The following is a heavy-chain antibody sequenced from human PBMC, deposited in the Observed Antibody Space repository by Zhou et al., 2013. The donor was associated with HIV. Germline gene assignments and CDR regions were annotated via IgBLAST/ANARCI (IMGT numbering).Heavy chain of an antibody. CDR1: GYTFTSYY. Sequence: QVQLVQSGAEVKKPGASVKVSCKASGYTFTSYYMHWVRQAPGQGLEWMGIINPSGGSTSYAQKFQGRVTMTRDTSTSTVYMELSSLRSEDTAVYYCARATIFGVVISPFDYWGQGTLVTVSS. CDR2: INPSGGST. D-gene: IGHD3-3*01. CDR3: ARATIFGVVISPFDY. J-gene: IGHJ4*02. V-gene: IGHV1-46*01.